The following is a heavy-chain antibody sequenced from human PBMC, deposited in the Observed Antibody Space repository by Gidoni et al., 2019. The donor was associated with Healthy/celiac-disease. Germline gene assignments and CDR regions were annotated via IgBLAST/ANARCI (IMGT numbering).Heavy chain of an antibody. Sequence: QVQLQESGPGLVKPSETLSLTCTVSGGSISSYYWRWIRQPPGKGLEWIGYIYYSGSTNYNPSLKSRVTISVDTSKNQFSLKLSSVTAADTAVYYCARMYSSSWYGGRYYYYGMDVWGQGTTVTVSS. V-gene: IGHV4-59*08. CDR3: ARMYSSSWYGGRYYYYGMDV. J-gene: IGHJ6*02. CDR1: GGSISSYY. CDR2: IYYSGST. D-gene: IGHD6-13*01.